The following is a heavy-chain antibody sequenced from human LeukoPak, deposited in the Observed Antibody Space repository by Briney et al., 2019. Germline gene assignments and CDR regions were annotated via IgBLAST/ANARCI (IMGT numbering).Heavy chain of an antibody. J-gene: IGHJ4*02. D-gene: IGHD1-26*01. CDR3: ARVGNYYDFDY. Sequence: GGSLRLSCAASGFTVSNNYMSWLRQPPGKGLEWVSIIFSADRTYFADSVKGRFSTSRDNSKNTLYLQMNSLRAEDTAVYYCARVGNYYDFDYWGQGTLVTVSS. CDR2: IFSADRT. CDR1: GFTVSNNY. V-gene: IGHV3-53*01.